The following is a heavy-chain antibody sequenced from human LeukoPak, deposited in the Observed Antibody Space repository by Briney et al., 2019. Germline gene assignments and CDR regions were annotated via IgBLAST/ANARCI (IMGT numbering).Heavy chain of an antibody. V-gene: IGHV1-2*06. J-gene: IGHJ4*02. Sequence: ASVKVSCKASGYTFTGYYMHWVRQAPGQGLEWMGRINPNSGGTNYAQKFQGRVTMTRDTSISTAYMELSRLRSDDTAVYYCASRGGTAMTWGVYWGQGTLVTVSS. D-gene: IGHD2-15*01. CDR2: INPNSGGT. CDR1: GYTFTGYY. CDR3: ASRGGTAMTWGVY.